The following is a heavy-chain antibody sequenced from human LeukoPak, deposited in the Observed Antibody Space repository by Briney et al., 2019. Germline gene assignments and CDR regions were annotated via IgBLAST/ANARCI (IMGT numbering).Heavy chain of an antibody. CDR2: IKQDGSEK. J-gene: IGHJ4*02. CDR1: GFTFSSYW. D-gene: IGHD3-10*01. CDR3: AKGGSGYYGSGSYYNVFGGPGYFDY. V-gene: IGHV3-7*01. Sequence: GGSLRLSCAASGFTFSSYWMSWVRQAPGKGLEWVANIKQDGSEKYYVDSVKGRFTISRDNAKNSLYLQMNSLRAGDTAVYYCAKGGSGYYGSGSYYNVFGGPGYFDYWGQGTLVTVSS.